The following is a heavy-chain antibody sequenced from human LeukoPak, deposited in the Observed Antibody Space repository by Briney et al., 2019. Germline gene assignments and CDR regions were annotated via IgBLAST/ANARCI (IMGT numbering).Heavy chain of an antibody. J-gene: IGHJ4*02. CDR1: GGSISSGSYY. V-gene: IGHV4-39*01. CDR3: ASNIIVVTAYFDY. Sequence: SETLSLICPVSGGSISSGSYYWGWLRQPPGKGLEWIGSFFSSGSTYYEPSLKSRVTISVATSTNQFSLQLTSVTAADTAVYYCASNIIVVTAYFDYWGQGTLVTVSS. D-gene: IGHD2-21*02. CDR2: FFSSGST.